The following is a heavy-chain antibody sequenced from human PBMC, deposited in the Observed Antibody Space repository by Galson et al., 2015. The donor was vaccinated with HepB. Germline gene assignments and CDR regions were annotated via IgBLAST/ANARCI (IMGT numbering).Heavy chain of an antibody. CDR2: TYYRSKWYN. CDR3: ARDQMAGARKRVVPAVGDAFDI. CDR1: GDSVSSHSAA. Sequence: CAISGDSVSSHSAAWNWIRQSPSRGLEWLGRTYYRSKWYNDYAVSVKSRITINPDTSKNQFSLQLNSVTPEDTAVYYCARDQMAGARKRVVPAVGDAFDIWGQGTMVTVSS. D-gene: IGHD2-2*01. V-gene: IGHV6-1*01. J-gene: IGHJ3*02.